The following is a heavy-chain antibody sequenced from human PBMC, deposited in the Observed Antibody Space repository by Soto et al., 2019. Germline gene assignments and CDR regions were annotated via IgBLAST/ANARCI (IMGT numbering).Heavy chain of an antibody. D-gene: IGHD5-18*01. J-gene: IGHJ5*02. Sequence: SETLSLTCTVSGGSISSSSYYWGWIRQPPGKGLEWIGSIYYSGSTYYNPSLKSRVTISVDTSKNQFSLKLSSVTAADTAVYYCARRPPDGYSYGYLISNWFDPWGQGTLVTVSS. CDR2: IYYSGST. V-gene: IGHV4-39*01. CDR3: ARRPPDGYSYGYLISNWFDP. CDR1: GGSISSSSYY.